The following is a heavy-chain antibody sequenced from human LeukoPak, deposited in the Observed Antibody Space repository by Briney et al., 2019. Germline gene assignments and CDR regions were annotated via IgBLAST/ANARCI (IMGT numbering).Heavy chain of an antibody. V-gene: IGHV3-48*03. Sequence: GGSLGLSSAASGFTFSSYEMNWVRQAPGKGLEWVSYISSSGSTIYYADSVKGRFTISRDNAKNSLYLQMNSLRAEDTAVYYCARSPIFGVVIWGQGTMVTVSS. D-gene: IGHD3-3*01. CDR2: ISSSGSTI. CDR1: GFTFSSYE. CDR3: ARSPIFGVVI. J-gene: IGHJ3*02.